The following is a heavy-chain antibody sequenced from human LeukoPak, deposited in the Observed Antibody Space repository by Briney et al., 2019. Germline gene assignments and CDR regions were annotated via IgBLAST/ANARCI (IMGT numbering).Heavy chain of an antibody. J-gene: IGHJ6*03. CDR1: GYSISSGYY. CDR2: IYHSGST. CDR3: ARHGGPSYCSGGSCYYYYYMDV. V-gene: IGHV4-38-2*02. D-gene: IGHD2-15*01. Sequence: SETLSLTCTVSGYSISSGYYWGWIRQPPGKGLEWIGSIYHSGSTYYNPSLKSRVTISVDTSKNQFSLKLSSVTAADTAVYYCARHGGPSYCSGGSCYYYYYMDVWGKGTTVTISS.